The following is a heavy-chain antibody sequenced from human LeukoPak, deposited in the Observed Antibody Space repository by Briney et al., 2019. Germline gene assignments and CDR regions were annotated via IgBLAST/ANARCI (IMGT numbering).Heavy chain of an antibody. D-gene: IGHD1-26*01. Sequence: PGGSLRLSCAASGFTFSSYWMSWVRQAPGKGLEWVSSMSSSSGLIYYGDSVKGRFTVSRDNAKRSLYLQMNSLRADDTAVYYCAREFDGSASGAGYWGQGTLVTVSS. CDR3: AREFDGSASGAGY. CDR2: MSSSSGLI. J-gene: IGHJ4*02. CDR1: GFTFSSYW. V-gene: IGHV3-21*01.